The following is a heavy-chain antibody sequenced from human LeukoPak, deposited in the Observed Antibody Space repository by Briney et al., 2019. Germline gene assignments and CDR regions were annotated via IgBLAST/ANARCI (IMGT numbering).Heavy chain of an antibody. J-gene: IGHJ4*02. D-gene: IGHD2-15*01. CDR2: SGST. CDR3: LSRDPLLDSFDF. CDR1: GGSISSSKW. V-gene: IGHV4-4*02. Sequence: SETLSLTCAVFGGSISSSKWWWVRQPPGKGLECHSGSTNYSSSLKSRVIISVDKSKNQPSLKLSSVTAADTAVYLSLSRDPLLDSFDFWGQGTLVTVSS.